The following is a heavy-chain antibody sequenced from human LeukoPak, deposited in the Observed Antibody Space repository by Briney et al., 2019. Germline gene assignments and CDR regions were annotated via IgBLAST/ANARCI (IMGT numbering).Heavy chain of an antibody. Sequence: PSETLSLTCAVYGGSLSGNYWSWIRQPPGKGLEWIGEINHSGSTNYNPSLKSRVTISVDTSKNQFSLKLSSVTAADTAVYYCARARRYDFWSGYPTYYYYYMDVWGKGTTVTVSS. J-gene: IGHJ6*03. CDR2: INHSGST. D-gene: IGHD3-3*01. CDR1: GGSLSGNY. V-gene: IGHV4-34*01. CDR3: ARARRYDFWSGYPTYYYYYMDV.